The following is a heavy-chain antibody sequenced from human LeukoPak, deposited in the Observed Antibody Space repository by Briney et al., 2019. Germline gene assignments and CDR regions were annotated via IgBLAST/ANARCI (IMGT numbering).Heavy chain of an antibody. J-gene: IGHJ4*02. CDR3: ARALGSPLDY. D-gene: IGHD1-26*01. V-gene: IGHV3-21*01. CDR2: ISSSSSSI. CDR1: GFTFSSYS. Sequence: GGSLRLSCAASGFTFSSYSMNWVRQAPGKGLEWVSLISSSSSSIFYADSVKGRFTISRDSAKNSLYLQMNSLRGEDTAVYYCARALGSPLDYWGQGTLLIVSS.